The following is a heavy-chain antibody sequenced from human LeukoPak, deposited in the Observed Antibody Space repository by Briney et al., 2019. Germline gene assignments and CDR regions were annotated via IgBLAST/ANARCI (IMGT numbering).Heavy chain of an antibody. CDR1: GFTFSDYW. CDR2: IKQDGSHS. V-gene: IGHV3-7*01. CDR3: ANLWEMGY. D-gene: IGHD5-24*01. Sequence: PGESLSLSCAASGFTFSDYWMAWVRQAPGKGLEWVANIKQDGSHSYYVDSVRGRFTISRDNAKSSLFLQMNSLRVEDTAVYYCANLWEMGYWGQGTLVTVSS. J-gene: IGHJ4*02.